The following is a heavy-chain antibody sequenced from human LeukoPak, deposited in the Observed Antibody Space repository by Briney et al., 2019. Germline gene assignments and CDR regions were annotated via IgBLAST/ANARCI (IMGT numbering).Heavy chain of an antibody. CDR2: NNPKTGGT. Sequence: ASVKVSCKASGYTFTNNYIHWVRLAPGQGLEWMGWNNPKTGGTHYAERFQGSVTITRDTSISTAYMEISSLRSDDTAIYYCMTRELGEDYFGRDVWARGPRSSSP. D-gene: IGHD1-7*01. V-gene: IGHV1-2*04. CDR3: MTRELGEDYFGRDV. J-gene: IGHJ6*02. CDR1: GYTFTNNY.